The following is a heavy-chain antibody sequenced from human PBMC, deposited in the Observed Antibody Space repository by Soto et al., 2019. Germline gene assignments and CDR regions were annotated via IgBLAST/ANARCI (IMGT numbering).Heavy chain of an antibody. CDR2: IGGNGDLT. J-gene: IGHJ4*02. D-gene: IGHD6-19*01. CDR1: GFTFSDYA. V-gene: IGHV3-23*01. CDR3: ARIASTGWYIWGHFDH. Sequence: EVHLLESGGGLVQPGGSVRLSCAASGFTFSDYAMTWVRQAPGRGLEWVSAIGGNGDLTYYADSVKGRFTISRDNYKNCVSLQMTWLRGEKTSIYYCARIASTGWYIWGHFDHWGQGTLLTVS.